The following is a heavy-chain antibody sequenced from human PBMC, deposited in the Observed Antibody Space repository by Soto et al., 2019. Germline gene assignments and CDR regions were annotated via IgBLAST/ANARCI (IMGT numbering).Heavy chain of an antibody. CDR3: ARVYYYDSSGYREPFDY. J-gene: IGHJ4*02. D-gene: IGHD3-22*01. CDR2: INHSGST. Sequence: ETLCLTCAVYGGSFSGYSWSWIRQPPGKGLEWIGEINHSGSTNYNPSLKSRVTISVDTSKNQFSLELSSVTAADTAVYYCARVYYYDSSGYREPFDYWGQGTLVNV. CDR1: GGSFSGYS. V-gene: IGHV4-34*01.